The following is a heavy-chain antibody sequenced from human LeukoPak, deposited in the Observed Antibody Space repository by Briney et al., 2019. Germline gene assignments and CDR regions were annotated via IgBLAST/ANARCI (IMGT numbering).Heavy chain of an antibody. J-gene: IGHJ3*02. V-gene: IGHV1-69*06. CDR1: GGTFSSYA. D-gene: IGHD2-15*01. CDR2: IIPIFGTA. Sequence: ASVKVSCKASGGTFSSYAISWVRQAPGQGLEWMGGIIPIFGTANYAQKFQGRVTITADKSTSTAYMELSSLRSEDTAVYYCARDHCSGGSCYFTLDAFDIWSQGTMVTVSS. CDR3: ARDHCSGGSCYFTLDAFDI.